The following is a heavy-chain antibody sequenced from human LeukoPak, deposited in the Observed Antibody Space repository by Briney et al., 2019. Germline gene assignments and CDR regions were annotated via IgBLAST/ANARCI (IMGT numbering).Heavy chain of an antibody. V-gene: IGHV4-34*01. D-gene: IGHD4-23*01. CDR3: ARDPTTVVTLPYYFDD. CDR2: INHSGST. CDR1: GGSFSGYY. Sequence: SETLSLTCAVSGGSFSGYYWNWIRHPPGKGLEWIGEINHSGSTNYNPSLKSRVTISVDTSKNQFSLRLRSVTAADTAVYYCARDPTTVVTLPYYFDDWGQGTLVTVSS. J-gene: IGHJ4*02.